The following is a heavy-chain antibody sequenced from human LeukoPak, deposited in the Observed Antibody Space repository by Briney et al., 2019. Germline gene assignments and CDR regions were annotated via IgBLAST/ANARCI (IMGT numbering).Heavy chain of an antibody. CDR1: GYSISRGYY. Sequence: SETLSLTCAVSGYSISRGYYWAWIRQPPGNGLEWIGSIYHSGSTYYNPSLKSRVAMSVDTSKNQCSLKLNSVTAADTAVYYCARGGGNGGGWVGHFYYMDVWGKGTTVTVSS. V-gene: IGHV4-38-2*01. J-gene: IGHJ6*03. CDR2: IYHSGST. CDR3: ARGGGNGGGWVGHFYYMDV. D-gene: IGHD4-23*01.